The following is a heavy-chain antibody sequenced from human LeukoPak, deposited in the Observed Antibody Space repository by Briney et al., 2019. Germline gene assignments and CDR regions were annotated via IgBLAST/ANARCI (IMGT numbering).Heavy chain of an antibody. D-gene: IGHD6-6*01. V-gene: IGHV1-18*01. CDR1: GYTFTSYG. CDR3: ARDRHGPQLDPRYFDY. CDR2: ISAYNGNT. J-gene: IGHJ4*02. Sequence: ASVKVSCKASGYTFTSYGISWVRQAPGQGLEWMGWISAYNGNTNYAQKLQGRVTMTTDTSTSTAYMELRSLRSDDTAVYYCARDRHGPQLDPRYFDYWGQGTLVTVSS.